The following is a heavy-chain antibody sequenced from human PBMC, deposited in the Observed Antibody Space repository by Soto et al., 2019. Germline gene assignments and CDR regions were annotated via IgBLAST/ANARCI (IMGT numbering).Heavy chain of an antibody. J-gene: IGHJ4*02. V-gene: IGHV3-21*01. D-gene: IGHD3-10*01. CDR2: ISSSSSYI. Sequence: EVQLVESGGGLVKPGGSLRLSCAASGFTFSSYSMNWVRQAPGKGLEWVSSISSSSSYIYYADSVKGRFTISRDNAKNSLYLQMNSLRAEDTAVYYCARGYGSGSPHFDYWGQGTLVTVSS. CDR1: GFTFSSYS. CDR3: ARGYGSGSPHFDY.